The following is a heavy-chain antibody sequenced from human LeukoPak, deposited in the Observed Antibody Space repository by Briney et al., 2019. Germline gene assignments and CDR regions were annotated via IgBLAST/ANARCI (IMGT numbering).Heavy chain of an antibody. V-gene: IGHV4-34*01. CDR3: AREQRYDILTGYYTTARAIDY. D-gene: IGHD3-9*01. CDR2: INHSGST. Sequence: SETLSLTCAVYGGSFSGYYWSWIRQPPGKGLEWIGEINHSGSTNYNPSLKSRVTISVDTSKNQFSLKLSSVTAADTAVYYCAREQRYDILTGYYTTARAIDYWGQGTLVTVSS. J-gene: IGHJ4*02. CDR1: GGSFSGYY.